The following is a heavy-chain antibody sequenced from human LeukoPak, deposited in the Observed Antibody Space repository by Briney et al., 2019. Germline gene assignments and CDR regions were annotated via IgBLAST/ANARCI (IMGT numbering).Heavy chain of an antibody. CDR1: GGSISSYY. CDR2: FYYSGST. V-gene: IGHV4-59*01. CDR3: ARVVVAFDAFDI. Sequence: PSETVSLTCTVSGGSISSYYWSWIRQPPGKGLEWIGYFYYSGSTNYNPSLKSRVTISVDTSKNQFSLKLSSVTAADTAVYYCARVVVAFDAFDIWGQGTMVTVSS. J-gene: IGHJ3*02. D-gene: IGHD3-22*01.